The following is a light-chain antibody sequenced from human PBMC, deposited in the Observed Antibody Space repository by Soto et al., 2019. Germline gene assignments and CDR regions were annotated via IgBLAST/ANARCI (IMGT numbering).Light chain of an antibody. CDR2: DAS. CDR3: QQRSNWPPIT. J-gene: IGKJ5*01. V-gene: IGKV3-11*01. Sequence: EIVLTQSPGTLSLSPGERATLSCRASQSVKTFLVWYQQRPGQPPRILIHDASPRAAGIPARFSGSGFGTDFTLPTSSLQPEDAAVYYCQQRSNWPPITFGPGTRLEIK. CDR1: QSVKTF.